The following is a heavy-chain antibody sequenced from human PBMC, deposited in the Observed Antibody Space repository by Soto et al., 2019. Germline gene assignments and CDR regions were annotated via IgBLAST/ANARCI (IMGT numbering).Heavy chain of an antibody. D-gene: IGHD4-17*01. CDR2: ISYDGSNK. Sequence: QVQLVESGGGAVQPGRSLRLSCAASGLTFSSYALHWVRQAPGTGLEWVAVISYDGSNKYYADSVKGRFTISRDNSKNTLYLQMNSLRAEDTAVYYCARAPTSVTTSYYFDYWGQGTLVTVSS. CDR1: GLTFSSYA. J-gene: IGHJ4*02. V-gene: IGHV3-30-3*01. CDR3: ARAPTSVTTSYYFDY.